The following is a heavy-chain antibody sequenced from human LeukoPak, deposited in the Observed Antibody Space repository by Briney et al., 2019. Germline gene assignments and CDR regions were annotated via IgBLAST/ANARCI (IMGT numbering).Heavy chain of an antibody. D-gene: IGHD3-22*01. V-gene: IGHV1-24*01. CDR2: FDPEDGET. CDR1: GYTLTELS. CDR3: ATVVVAPDAFDI. J-gene: IGHJ3*02. Sequence: ASVKVSCKVSGYTLTELSMHWVRQAPGKGLEWMGGFDPEDGETIYAQKFQGRVTMTEDTSTDTAYMELSSLRSEDTAVYYCATVVVAPDAFDIWGQGTMVTVSS.